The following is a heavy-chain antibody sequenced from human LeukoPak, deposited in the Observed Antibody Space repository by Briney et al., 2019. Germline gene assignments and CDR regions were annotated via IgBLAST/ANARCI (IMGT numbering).Heavy chain of an antibody. J-gene: IGHJ4*02. V-gene: IGHV3-23*01. CDR2: ISGSGGST. D-gene: IGHD3-10*01. CDR3: VRTMVRGVISYYFDY. CDR1: GFTFSSYA. Sequence: QPGGSLRLSCAASGFTFSSYAMSWVRQAPGKGLEWVSAISGSGGSTYYADSVKGRFTISRDNSKNTLYLQMNSLRAEDTAVYYCVRTMVRGVISYYFDYWGRGTLVTVSS.